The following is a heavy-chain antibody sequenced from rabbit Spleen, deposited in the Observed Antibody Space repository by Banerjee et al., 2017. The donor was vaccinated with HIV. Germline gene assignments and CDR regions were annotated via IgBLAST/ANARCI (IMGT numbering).Heavy chain of an antibody. V-gene: IGHV1S45*01. CDR1: GFSFSSSYW. Sequence: EESGGGLVQPEGSLTLTCTASGFSFSSSYWVCWVRQAPGKGLEWIACIHTMYNTIYYASWVNGRFSISKTSSTVDLKMTSLTGADTATYFCARDISGGTFVFNLWGPGPWSPS. J-gene: IGHJ4*01. CDR3: ARDISGGTFVFNL. CDR2: IHTMYNTI. D-gene: IGHD2-1*01.